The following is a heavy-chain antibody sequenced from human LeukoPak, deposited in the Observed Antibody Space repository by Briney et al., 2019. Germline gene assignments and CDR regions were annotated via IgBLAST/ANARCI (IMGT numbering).Heavy chain of an antibody. CDR1: GYTFSSYA. V-gene: IGHV1-3*01. CDR2: INAGRGNT. D-gene: IGHD3-3*01. Sequence: ASVKVSCKASGYTFSSYAMHWVRQAPGQRLEWMGWINAGRGNTKYSQKFQGRITITRDTPASTAYMELSSLRSEDTAVYYCARDHYDLWSGYPNYSFDYWGQGTLVTVSS. CDR3: ARDHYDLWSGYPNYSFDY. J-gene: IGHJ4*02.